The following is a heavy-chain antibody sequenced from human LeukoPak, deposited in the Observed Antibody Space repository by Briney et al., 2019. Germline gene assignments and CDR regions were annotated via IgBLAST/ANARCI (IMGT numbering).Heavy chain of an antibody. Sequence: ASVKVSCKASGYTFTGYYMHWVRQAPGQGLEWMGRINPNSGGTNYAQKFQGRVTMTRDTSISTAYMELSRLRSDDTAVYYCARAGRLHLAELSPGDYWGQGTLLAVSS. J-gene: IGHJ4*02. CDR2: INPNSGGT. CDR3: ARAGRLHLAELSPGDY. CDR1: GYTFTGYY. V-gene: IGHV1-2*06. D-gene: IGHD3-16*02.